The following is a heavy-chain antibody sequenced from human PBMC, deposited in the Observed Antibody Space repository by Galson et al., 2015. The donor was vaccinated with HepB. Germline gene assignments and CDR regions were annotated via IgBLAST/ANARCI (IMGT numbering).Heavy chain of an antibody. CDR1: GFSLSSGGES. CDR2: IYWNGDE. V-gene: IGHV2-5*01. D-gene: IGHD3-10*01. Sequence: PAVVKPTQTLTLTCAFSGFSLSSGGESVGWIRQPPGKALEWLALIYWNGDERYSPSLKSRLTITKDTSKNHVVFTMTNMDPVDTGTYYCAHRSSGIMDDWGQGTLVTVSS. J-gene: IGHJ4*02. CDR3: AHRSSGIMDD.